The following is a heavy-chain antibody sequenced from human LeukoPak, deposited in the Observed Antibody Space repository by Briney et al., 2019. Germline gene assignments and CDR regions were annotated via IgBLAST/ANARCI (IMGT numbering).Heavy chain of an antibody. CDR1: GYTFTGYF. V-gene: IGHV1-2*02. CDR3: ARGDYYGSPKTVAA. CDR2: INPNTGGT. J-gene: IGHJ5*02. Sequence: ASVKVSCKASGYTFTGYFVHWVRQAPGQGLQWMGWINPNTGGTNYAQKFQGRAIMTRDTSITTVYMELSGLRSDDTAIYYCARGDYYGSPKTVAAWGQGTLVTVSS. D-gene: IGHD3-10*01.